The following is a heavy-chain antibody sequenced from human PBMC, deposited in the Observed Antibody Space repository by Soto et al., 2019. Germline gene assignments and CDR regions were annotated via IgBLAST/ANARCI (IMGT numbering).Heavy chain of an antibody. CDR3: ARLDTAMVTSYYYGMDV. V-gene: IGHV4-34*01. D-gene: IGHD5-18*01. J-gene: IGHJ6*02. CDR1: GGSFSGYY. CDR2: INHSGST. Sequence: QVQLQQWGAGLLKPSETLSLTCAVYGGSFSGYYWSWIRQPPGKGLEWIGEINHSGSTNYNPSLKSRVTISVDTSKKQFSLNLSSVTAADTAVYYCARLDTAMVTSYYYGMDVWGQGTTVTVSS.